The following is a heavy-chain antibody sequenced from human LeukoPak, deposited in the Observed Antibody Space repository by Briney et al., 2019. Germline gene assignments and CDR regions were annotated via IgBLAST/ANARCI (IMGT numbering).Heavy chain of an antibody. CDR3: ARAILEWFRHGGYYYYYMDV. V-gene: IGHV1-69*05. D-gene: IGHD3-3*01. J-gene: IGHJ6*03. Sequence: GASVKVSCKASGGTFSSYAISWVRQAPGQGLEWMGGIIPIFGTASYAQKFQGRVTITTDESTSTAYMELSSLRSEDTAVYYCARAILEWFRHGGYYYYYMDVWGKGTTVTVSS. CDR1: GGTFSSYA. CDR2: IIPIFGTA.